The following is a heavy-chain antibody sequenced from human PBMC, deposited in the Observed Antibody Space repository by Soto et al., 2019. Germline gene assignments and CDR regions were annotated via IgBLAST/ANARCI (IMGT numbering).Heavy chain of an antibody. V-gene: IGHV3-23*01. CDR3: AKDLLEYSTYYFYMDV. CDR1: GFTFSTYA. Sequence: GGSLRLSCAASGFTFSTYAMNWVRQAPGQGLEWVSTISVGGAATYYADSVKGRFTISRDNSKNTLYLQMNSLRAEDTAVYYCAKDLLEYSTYYFYMDVWGKGTTVNVSS. J-gene: IGHJ6*03. CDR2: ISVGGAAT. D-gene: IGHD6-6*01.